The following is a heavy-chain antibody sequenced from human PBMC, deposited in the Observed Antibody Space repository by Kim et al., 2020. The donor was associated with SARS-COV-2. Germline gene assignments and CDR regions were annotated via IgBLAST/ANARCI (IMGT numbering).Heavy chain of an antibody. V-gene: IGHV3-9*01. CDR3: AKGSGYSHYYGMDV. Sequence: GGSLRLSCAASGFTFDDYAMHWVRQAPGKGLEWVSGISWNSGSIGYADSVKGRFTISRDNAKNSLYLQMNSLRAEDTALYYCAKGSGYSHYYGMDVWGQGTTVTVSS. D-gene: IGHD3-3*01. CDR1: GFTFDDYA. J-gene: IGHJ6*02. CDR2: ISWNSGSI.